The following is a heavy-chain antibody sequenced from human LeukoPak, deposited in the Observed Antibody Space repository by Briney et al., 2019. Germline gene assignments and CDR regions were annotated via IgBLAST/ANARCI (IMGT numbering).Heavy chain of an antibody. Sequence: GGSLRLSCAASEFIFKNYGMNWVRQAPGKGLEWVSYISGSGSPIKYADSVRGRFIVSRDNAKHSLYLQMSNLRGEDTAVYYCARRAGAYSHPYDYWGQGTLVTVSS. CDR2: ISGSGSPI. CDR1: EFIFKNYG. CDR3: ARRAGAYSHPYDY. J-gene: IGHJ4*02. V-gene: IGHV3-48*03. D-gene: IGHD4/OR15-4a*01.